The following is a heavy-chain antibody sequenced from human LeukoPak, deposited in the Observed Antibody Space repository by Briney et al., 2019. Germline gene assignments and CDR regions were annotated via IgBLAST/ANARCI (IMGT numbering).Heavy chain of an antibody. Sequence: PGGSLRLSCAASGFTFSSYDMNWVRQAPGKGLEGVSYIRDSGSTIFYADSVKGRFTISRDNAKNSLYLQMNSLRAEDTAVYYCARDLEGPGSSVWDYWGQGTLVTVSS. CDR1: GFTFSSYD. J-gene: IGHJ4*02. CDR3: ARDLEGPGSSVWDY. CDR2: IRDSGSTI. V-gene: IGHV3-48*03. D-gene: IGHD3-10*01.